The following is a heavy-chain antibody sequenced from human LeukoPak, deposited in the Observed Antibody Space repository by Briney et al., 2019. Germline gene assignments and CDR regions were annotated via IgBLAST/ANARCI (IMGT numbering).Heavy chain of an antibody. J-gene: IGHJ4*01. CDR3: ARSWLTVAATPPTDY. V-gene: IGHV3-7*01. D-gene: IGHD1-26*01. Sequence: GGSLRLSCAVSGFTFSEYWMTWVRQTPGRGLEWVASLNQHGSQTYYVDSVKGRFTISRDNAKNLLYLQMSSLRVEDTAIYYCARSWLTVAATPPTDYWGQGTLVTVSS. CDR2: LNQHGSQT. CDR1: GFTFSEYW.